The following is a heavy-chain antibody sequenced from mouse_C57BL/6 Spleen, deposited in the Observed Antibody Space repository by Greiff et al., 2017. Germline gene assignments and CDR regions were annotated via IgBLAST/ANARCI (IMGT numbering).Heavy chain of an antibody. CDR1: GYSFTGYY. CDR3: ARREDFDV. Sequence: EVQVVESGPELVKPGASVKISCKASGYSFTGYYMNWVKQSPEKSLEWIGEINPSTGGTTYNQKFKAKATLTVDKSSSTAYMQLKSLTSEDSAVYYCARREDFDVWGTGTTVTVSS. J-gene: IGHJ1*03. V-gene: IGHV1-42*01. CDR2: INPSTGGT.